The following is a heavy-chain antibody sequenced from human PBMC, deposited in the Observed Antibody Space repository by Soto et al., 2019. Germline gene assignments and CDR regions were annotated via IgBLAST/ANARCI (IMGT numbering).Heavy chain of an antibody. Sequence: GGSLRLSGAASGFTFSDHYMDWVRQAPGKGLEWVGRVRNKANSYTTQYAASVKGRFTVSRDDSKNSLYLQMNSLKTEDTAVYYCARVAKEYHFDYWGQGTLVTVSS. V-gene: IGHV3-72*01. J-gene: IGHJ4*02. CDR3: ARVAKEYHFDY. CDR2: VRNKANSYTT. D-gene: IGHD2-2*02. CDR1: GFTFSDHY.